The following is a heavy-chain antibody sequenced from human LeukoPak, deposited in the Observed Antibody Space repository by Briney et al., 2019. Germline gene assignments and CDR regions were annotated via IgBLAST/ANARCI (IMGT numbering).Heavy chain of an antibody. V-gene: IGHV3-11*05. CDR3: TREDNWYFDL. CDR2: VSTDSTYT. J-gene: IGHJ2*01. Sequence: LSLTCSVSGDSISTYYWNWIRQAPGKGLEWLSYVSTDSTYTNYADSVKGRFTISRDNAKSSLYLQLNSLTAEDTAVYYCTREDNWYFDLWGRGTLVTVSS. CDR1: GDSISTYY.